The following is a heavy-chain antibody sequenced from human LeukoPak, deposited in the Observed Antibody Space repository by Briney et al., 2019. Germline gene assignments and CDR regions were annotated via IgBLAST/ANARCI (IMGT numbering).Heavy chain of an antibody. D-gene: IGHD2-21*01. Sequence: SETLSLTCTVSGGSISSDYWSWIRQPPGKGLEWIGYIYSSGDSNYNPSLKSRVTISLDTSKSQVSLKLSSVTAADTAVFYCARHRFASPFDSWGQGTLVIVSS. CDR2: IYSSGDS. V-gene: IGHV4-59*08. CDR3: ARHRFASPFDS. CDR1: GGSISSDY. J-gene: IGHJ4*02.